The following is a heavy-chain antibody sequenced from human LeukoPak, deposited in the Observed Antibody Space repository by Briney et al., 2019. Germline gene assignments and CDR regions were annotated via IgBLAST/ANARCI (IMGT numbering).Heavy chain of an antibody. CDR3: ARSGYGTMVRGVIEVRLDY. CDR1: GYSISSGYY. CDR2: IYHSGST. D-gene: IGHD3-10*01. Sequence: SETLSLTCTVSGYSISSGYYWGWIRQPPGKGLEWIGSIYHSGSTNYNPSLKSRVTISVDKSKNQFSLKLSSVTAADTAVYYCARSGYGTMVRGVIEVRLDYWGQGTLVTVSS. J-gene: IGHJ4*02. V-gene: IGHV4-38-2*02.